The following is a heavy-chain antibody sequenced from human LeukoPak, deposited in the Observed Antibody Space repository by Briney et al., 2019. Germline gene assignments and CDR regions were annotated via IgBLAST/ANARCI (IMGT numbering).Heavy chain of an antibody. Sequence: PSQTLSLTCTVSGGSISSGDYYWSWIPQPPGKGLERLGYIYYSGSTYYNPSLRSRVTISVDTSKNQFSLKLSSVTAADTAVYYCARSNIVGATSPFDYWGQGTLVTVSS. J-gene: IGHJ4*02. D-gene: IGHD1-26*01. CDR1: GGSISSGDYY. V-gene: IGHV4-30-4*08. CDR2: IYYSGST. CDR3: ARSNIVGATSPFDY.